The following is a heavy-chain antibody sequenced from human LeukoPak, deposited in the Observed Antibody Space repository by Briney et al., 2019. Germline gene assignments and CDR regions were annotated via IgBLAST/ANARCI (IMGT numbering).Heavy chain of an antibody. Sequence: GGSLRLSCAASGFTFDDYGMTWVRQAPGKGLKWVSGINWNGGSIGYADSVRGRFTISRDNAKNSLYLQMNSLRAEDTAVYYCARVGSSWKPYYYYYYYMDVWGKGTTVTVSS. CDR3: ARVGSSWKPYYYYYYYMDV. D-gene: IGHD6-13*01. CDR2: INWNGGSI. V-gene: IGHV3-20*04. CDR1: GFTFDDYG. J-gene: IGHJ6*03.